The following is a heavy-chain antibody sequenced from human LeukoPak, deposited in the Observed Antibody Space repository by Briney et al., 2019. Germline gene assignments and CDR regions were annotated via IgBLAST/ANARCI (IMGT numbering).Heavy chain of an antibody. J-gene: IGHJ4*02. D-gene: IGHD6-6*01. CDR2: IYYSGST. CDR1: GASISNYY. V-gene: IGHV4-59*08. Sequence: PSETLSLTCTVSGASISNYYWSWLRQPPGKGLEWIGYIYYSGSTNYNPSLRSRVTLSLDTSKNQFSLKLSSVTAADTAVYYCARHLSSSSLTTDYWGQGTLVTVSS. CDR3: ARHLSSSSLTTDY.